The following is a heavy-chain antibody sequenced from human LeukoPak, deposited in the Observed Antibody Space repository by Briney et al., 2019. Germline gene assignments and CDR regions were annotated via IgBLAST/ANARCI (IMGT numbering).Heavy chain of an antibody. V-gene: IGHV4-59*12. J-gene: IGHJ4*02. D-gene: IGHD1-26*01. Sequence: SETLSLTCTVSGGSISSYYWSWIRQPPGKGLEWIGYIYYSGSTNYNPSLKSRVTISVDTSKNQFSLKVRSVTPEDTAVYYCASSIIVGASLGYWGQGTLVTVSS. CDR2: IYYSGST. CDR1: GGSISSYY. CDR3: ASSIIVGASLGY.